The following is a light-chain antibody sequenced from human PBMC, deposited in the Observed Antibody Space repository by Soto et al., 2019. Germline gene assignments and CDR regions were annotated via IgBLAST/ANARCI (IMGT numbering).Light chain of an antibody. Sequence: QSVLTQPPSASGPPGQRVTISCSGGSSNIGSNFVYWYQQLPGTAPKLLIYDNDQRPSGVPDRISGSKSGTSASLAISGLRSEDEADYYCAAWDDSLSGRYVFGTGTKVTVL. CDR3: AAWDDSLSGRYV. CDR2: DND. V-gene: IGLV1-47*02. CDR1: SSNIGSNF. J-gene: IGLJ1*01.